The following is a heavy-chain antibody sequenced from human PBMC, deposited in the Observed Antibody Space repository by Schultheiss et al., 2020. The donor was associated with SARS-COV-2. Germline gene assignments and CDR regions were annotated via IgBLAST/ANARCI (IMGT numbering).Heavy chain of an antibody. Sequence: SETLSLTCTVSGGSISSSSYYWGWIRQPPGKGLEWIGRIYTSGSTNYNPSLKSRVTISVDTSKNQFSLKLSSVTAADTAVYYCARSSYYDFWSGYYWGQGTLVTVSS. CDR2: IYTSGST. CDR3: ARSSYYDFWSGYY. V-gene: IGHV4-61*05. J-gene: IGHJ4*02. CDR1: GGSISSSSYY. D-gene: IGHD3-3*01.